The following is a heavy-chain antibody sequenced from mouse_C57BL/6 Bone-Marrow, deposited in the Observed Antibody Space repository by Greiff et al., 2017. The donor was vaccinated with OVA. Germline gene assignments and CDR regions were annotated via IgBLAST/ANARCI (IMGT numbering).Heavy chain of an antibody. CDR3: ARKGYDGYHWYFDV. V-gene: IGHV1-59*01. CDR2: IDPSDSYT. J-gene: IGHJ1*03. D-gene: IGHD2-3*01. CDR1: GYTFTSYW. Sequence: VKLQQPGAELVRPGTSVKLSCKASGYTFTSYWMHWVKQRPGQGLEWIGVIDPSDSYTNYNQKFKGKATLTVDTSSSTAYMQLSSLTSEDSAVYYCARKGYDGYHWYFDVWGTGTTVTVSS.